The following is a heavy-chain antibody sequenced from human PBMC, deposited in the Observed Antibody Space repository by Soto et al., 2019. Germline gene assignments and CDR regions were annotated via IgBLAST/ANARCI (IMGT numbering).Heavy chain of an antibody. J-gene: IGHJ5*02. CDR3: AKDARPCTRGVCLHNWVDP. Sequence: GGVLRKYWRASRLNISRYVRHWVQPATGKGVGWVAVISYDGNDKYYGDSVKGRFTISRDDSKNTVFLEMNSLRDEDTAVYSCAKDARPCTRGVCLHNWVDPWGQGTLVTV. CDR1: RLNISRYV. D-gene: IGHD2-8*02. V-gene: IGHV3-30*18. CDR2: ISYDGNDK.